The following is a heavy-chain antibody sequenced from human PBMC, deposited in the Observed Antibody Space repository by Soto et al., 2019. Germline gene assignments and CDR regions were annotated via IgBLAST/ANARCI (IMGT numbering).Heavy chain of an antibody. Sequence: GGSLRLSCAASGFTFSSYGMHWVRQAPGKGLEWVAVIWYDGSNKYYADSVKGRFTISGDNSKNTLYLQMNSLRAEDTAVYYCARGPDCSGGSCLANFDYWGQGTLVTVSS. J-gene: IGHJ4*02. CDR2: IWYDGSNK. D-gene: IGHD2-15*01. CDR3: ARGPDCSGGSCLANFDY. V-gene: IGHV3-33*01. CDR1: GFTFSSYG.